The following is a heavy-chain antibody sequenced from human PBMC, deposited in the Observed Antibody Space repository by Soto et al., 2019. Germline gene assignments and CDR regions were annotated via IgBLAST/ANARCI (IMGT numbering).Heavy chain of an antibody. Sequence: PSETLSLTCTVSGGSISSSSYYWGWIRQPPGKGLEWIGSIYYSGSTYYNPPLKSRVTISVDTSKNQFSLKLSSVTAADTAVYYCARGLEDYFDYWGQGTLVTVSS. CDR1: GGSISSSSYY. V-gene: IGHV4-39*01. J-gene: IGHJ4*02. CDR2: IYYSGST. D-gene: IGHD3-16*01. CDR3: ARGLEDYFDY.